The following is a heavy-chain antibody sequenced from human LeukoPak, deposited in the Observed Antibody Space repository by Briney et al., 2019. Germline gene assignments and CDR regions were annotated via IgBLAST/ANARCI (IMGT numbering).Heavy chain of an antibody. CDR3: AKALSAAGTGWYFDY. Sequence: GGSLRLSCAASGFGFSNHGMHWVRQAPGKRLEWVAVIWDDGNNKRYANSVNGRFTISRDNSENTLYLQMNGLTAEDTAMYYCAKALSAAGTGWYFDYWGQGTLVTVSS. J-gene: IGHJ4*02. CDR2: IWDDGNNK. CDR1: GFGFSNHG. D-gene: IGHD6-13*01. V-gene: IGHV3-33*06.